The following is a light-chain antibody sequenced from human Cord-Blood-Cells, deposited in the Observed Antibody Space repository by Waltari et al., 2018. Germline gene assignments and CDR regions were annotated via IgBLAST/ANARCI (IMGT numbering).Light chain of an antibody. Sequence: DIVMTQSPDPLAVSLGERATINCKSSQSVLYSSNNKNYLAWYQQKPGQPPKLLIYRASTRESGVPDRFSGSGSGTDFTLTISSLQAEDVAVYYCQQYYSTPYSFGQGTKLEIK. CDR2: RAS. CDR3: QQYYSTPYS. CDR1: QSVLYSSNNKNY. V-gene: IGKV4-1*01. J-gene: IGKJ2*03.